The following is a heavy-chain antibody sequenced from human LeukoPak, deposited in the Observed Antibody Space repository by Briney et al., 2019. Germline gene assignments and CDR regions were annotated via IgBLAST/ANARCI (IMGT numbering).Heavy chain of an antibody. J-gene: IGHJ5*02. CDR2: INHSGST. CDR3: ARGKNNGYSNYVRVYNWFDP. V-gene: IGHV4-34*01. CDR1: GGSFSGYY. Sequence: PSETLSLTCAVYGGSFSGYYWSWIRQPPGKGLEWIGEINHSGSTNYNPSLKSRVTISVDTSKNQFSLKLSSVTAADTAVYYCARGKNNGYSNYVRVYNWFDPWGQGTLVTVSS. D-gene: IGHD4-11*01.